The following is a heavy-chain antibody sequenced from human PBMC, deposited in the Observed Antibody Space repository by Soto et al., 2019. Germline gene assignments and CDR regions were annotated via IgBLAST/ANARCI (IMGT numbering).Heavy chain of an antibody. J-gene: IGHJ6*02. CDR2: INPSGGST. D-gene: IGHD3-22*01. CDR1: GYTFTSYY. CDR3: AREDYYDSSGYYYGADSSDYYYGMDV. Sequence: QVQLVQSGAEVKKPGASVKVSCKASGYTFTSYYMHWVRQAPGQGLEWMGIINPSGGSTSYAQKFQGGVTMTRDTSTSTGYMELSSLRSEDTAVYYCAREDYYDSSGYYYGADSSDYYYGMDVWGQGTTVTVSS. V-gene: IGHV1-46*01.